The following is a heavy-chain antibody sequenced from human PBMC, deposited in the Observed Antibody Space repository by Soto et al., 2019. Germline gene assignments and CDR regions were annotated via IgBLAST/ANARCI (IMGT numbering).Heavy chain of an antibody. Sequence: SRVSKKQGTVLEWVSAISGSGGSTYYADSVKGRFTISRDNSKNTLYLQMHSLRAEDTAVYYRAKDDSRGCNTVPGFRGHRTLV. J-gene: IGHJ4*01. CDR3: AKDDSRGCNTVPGF. D-gene: IGHD6-19*01. V-gene: IGHV3-23*01. CDR2: ISGSGGST.